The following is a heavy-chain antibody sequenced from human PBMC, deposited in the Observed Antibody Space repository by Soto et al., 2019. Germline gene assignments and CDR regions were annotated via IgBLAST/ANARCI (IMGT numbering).Heavy chain of an antibody. CDR2: VSHDGRNK. V-gene: IGHV3-30*18. CDR1: GFTFSDYA. J-gene: IGHJ4*02. CDR3: AKGGRQWLVTSDFNY. Sequence: VQLVESGGGVVQPGRSLRLSCAASGFTFSDYAMHWVRQAPGKGLEWVAVVSHDGRNKHYAESVKGRFSISRDSSKNTVSLEMTSLRAEDTAGYYCAKGGRQWLVTSDFNYWGQGALVTVSS. D-gene: IGHD6-19*01.